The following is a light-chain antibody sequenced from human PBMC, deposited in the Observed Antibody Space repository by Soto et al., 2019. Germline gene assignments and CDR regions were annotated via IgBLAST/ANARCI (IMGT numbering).Light chain of an antibody. V-gene: IGKV3-11*01. CDR3: QQRSNLPWT. J-gene: IGKJ1*01. CDR2: DAS. Sequence: EIVLTQLPGTLSLSPGERATLSCRASQSFRGLLAWYQQKPGQAPRLLIYDASNRATGIPVRFSGSGSGTDYTLTVSSLEPEDFAVYYCQQRSNLPWTFGQGTKVDIK. CDR1: QSFRGL.